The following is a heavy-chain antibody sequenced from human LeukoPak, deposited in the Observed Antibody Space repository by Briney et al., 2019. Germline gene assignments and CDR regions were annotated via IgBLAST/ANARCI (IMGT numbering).Heavy chain of an antibody. CDR1: GGSISSYY. CDR3: ARRNLGQPLPIERYYFDY. Sequence: SETLSLTCTVSGGSISSYYWSWIRQPPGKGLEWIGYIYYSGSTNYNPSLKSRVTISVDTSKNQFSLKLSSVTAADTAVYYCARRNLGQPLPIERYYFDYWGQGTLVTVSS. CDR2: IYYSGST. D-gene: IGHD7-27*01. J-gene: IGHJ4*02. V-gene: IGHV4-59*12.